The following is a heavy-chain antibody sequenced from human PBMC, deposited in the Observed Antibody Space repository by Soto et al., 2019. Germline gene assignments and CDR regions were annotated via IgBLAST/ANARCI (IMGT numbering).Heavy chain of an antibody. CDR1: GGSFSAYS. CDR3: ARAGFDSWSHIYYGLDV. D-gene: IGHD3-3*01. V-gene: IGHV4-34*01. Sequence: SETLSLTCGVYGGSFSAYSWTWLRQSPGKGLEWIGEITHGGSTDYNPALKSRLVMSVDTSTNQFSLRVTSVTAADAAVYFCARAGFDSWSHIYYGLDVWGQGTTVTVSS. CDR2: ITHGGST. J-gene: IGHJ6*02.